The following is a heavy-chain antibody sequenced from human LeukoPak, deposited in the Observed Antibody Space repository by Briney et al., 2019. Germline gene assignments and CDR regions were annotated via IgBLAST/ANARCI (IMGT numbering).Heavy chain of an antibody. CDR1: GGSISSYY. CDR2: IYYSGST. V-gene: IGHV4-59*08. CDR3: ARLGNNLGATTFGWFDP. D-gene: IGHD1-26*01. J-gene: IGHJ5*02. Sequence: PSETLSLTCTVSGGSISSYYWSWIRQPPGKGLEWIGYIYYSGSTNYNPSLKSRVTISVDTSKNQFSLKLSSVTAADTAVYYCARLGNNLGATTFGWFDPWGQGTLVTVSS.